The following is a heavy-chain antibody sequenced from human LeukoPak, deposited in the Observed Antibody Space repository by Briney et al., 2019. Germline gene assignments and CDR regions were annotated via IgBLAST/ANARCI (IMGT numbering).Heavy chain of an antibody. V-gene: IGHV4-34*01. J-gene: IGHJ6*02. CDR2: INHSGST. CDR3: ARGPRGSWGYYYYYGMDV. Sequence: SETLSLTCTVSGGSISSYYWSWIRQPPGKGLEWIGEINHSGSTNYNPSLKSRVTISVDTSKNQFSLKLSSVTAADTAVYYCARGPRGSWGYYYYYGMDVWGQGTTVTVSS. CDR1: GGSISSYY. D-gene: IGHD6-13*01.